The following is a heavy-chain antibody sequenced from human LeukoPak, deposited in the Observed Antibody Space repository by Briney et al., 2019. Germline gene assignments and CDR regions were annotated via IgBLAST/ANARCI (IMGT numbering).Heavy chain of an antibody. Sequence: GGSLRLSCAASGFTFSNYWVHWVRQAPGKGLVWVSRINPDGSTINYADSVKGRFTISRDNAKNTLYLQMNSLRAEDTAVYYCATAGNYRFDYWGQGSLVTVSS. CDR1: GFTFSNYW. J-gene: IGHJ4*02. V-gene: IGHV3-74*01. CDR2: INPDGSTI. D-gene: IGHD1-7*01. CDR3: ATAGNYRFDY.